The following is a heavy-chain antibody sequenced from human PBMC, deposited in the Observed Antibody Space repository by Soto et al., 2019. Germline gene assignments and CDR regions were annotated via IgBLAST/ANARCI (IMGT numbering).Heavy chain of an antibody. V-gene: IGHV4-38-2*01. Sequence: PSETLSLTCAVSGDSIIGIYHWAWIRQSPGRGLEWIASIYHTGTTYYTASLESRVTISVDTSKNQFSLKLSSVTDADTAVYYCARGITIFVVVPHEGAPYYYGMDVWGQGTTVTVSS. CDR3: ARGITIFVVVPHEGAPYYYGMDV. D-gene: IGHD3-3*01. CDR2: IYHTGTT. J-gene: IGHJ6*02. CDR1: GDSIIGIYH.